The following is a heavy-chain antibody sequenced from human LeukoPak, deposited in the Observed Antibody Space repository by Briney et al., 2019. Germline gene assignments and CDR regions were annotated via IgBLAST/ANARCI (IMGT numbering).Heavy chain of an antibody. V-gene: IGHV3-21*04. CDR1: GFTFSSYS. D-gene: IGHD4-17*01. Sequence: GGSLRLSCAASGFTFSSYSMTWVRQAPGKGLEWVSSTTSSGVYIQYADSVKGRFTISRDNAKNSLYLQMNSLRAEDTALYYCAKTSEYGDYIDYWGQGTLVTVSS. J-gene: IGHJ4*02. CDR3: AKTSEYGDYIDY. CDR2: TTSSGVYI.